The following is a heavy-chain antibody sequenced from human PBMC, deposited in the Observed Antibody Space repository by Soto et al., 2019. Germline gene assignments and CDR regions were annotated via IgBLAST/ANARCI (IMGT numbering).Heavy chain of an antibody. Sequence: QVQLVQSGAEVKEPGDSVRVSCEASGYTFTAYHIHWVRQAPGQALEWMGWINPKFGDTTYAQDFQGRVSMTRDMSISTVYMELSRLTSDDTDIYYCARNMDYYYGRGSGNGHGVWGQGTTVTVFS. CDR1: GYTFTAYH. D-gene: IGHD3-10*02. CDR3: ARNMDYYYGRGSGNGHGV. J-gene: IGHJ6*02. V-gene: IGHV1-2*02. CDR2: INPKFGDT.